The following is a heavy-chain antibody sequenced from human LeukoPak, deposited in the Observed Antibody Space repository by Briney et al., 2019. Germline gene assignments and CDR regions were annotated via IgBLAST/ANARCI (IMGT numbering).Heavy chain of an antibody. V-gene: IGHV3-53*01. CDR3: ARWTIAVAGTAFDY. CDR1: GFTFSSYW. J-gene: IGHJ4*02. D-gene: IGHD6-19*01. Sequence: GGSLRLSCAASGFTFSSYWMNWARQAPGKGLEWVSVIYSGGSTYYADSVKGRFTISGDNSKNTLYLQMNSLRAEDTAVYYCARWTIAVAGTAFDYWGQGTLVTVSS. CDR2: IYSGGST.